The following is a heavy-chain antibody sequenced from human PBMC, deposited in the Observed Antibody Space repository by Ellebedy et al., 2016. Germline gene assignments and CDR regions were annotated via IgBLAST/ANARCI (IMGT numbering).Heavy chain of an antibody. D-gene: IGHD3-10*01. CDR3: ARAFGERSDFDY. V-gene: IGHV3-30*19. J-gene: IGHJ4*02. CDR1: GFTFSSYG. CDR2: LSDDGSSK. Sequence: GESLKISXAASGFTFSSYGMHWVRQAPGKGLEWVAVLSDDGSSKYYADSVKGRFAISRDNSKDTLYLQMNSLRAEDTAVYYCARAFGERSDFDYWGQGTLVTVSS.